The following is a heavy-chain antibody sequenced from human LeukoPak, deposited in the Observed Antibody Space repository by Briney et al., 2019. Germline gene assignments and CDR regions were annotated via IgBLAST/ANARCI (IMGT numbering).Heavy chain of an antibody. CDR1: GFTFSGHW. Sequence: GGSLRLSCAASGFTFSGHWMSWVRQAPGKGLEWVANINQGGSGKDYVDSVKGRFTISRDNANNLLHLQMNSLRGEDTAVYYCTRDRSRAEDDWGQGTLVTVPS. CDR2: INQGGSGK. CDR3: TRDRSRAEDD. D-gene: IGHD1-14*01. V-gene: IGHV3-7*01. J-gene: IGHJ4*02.